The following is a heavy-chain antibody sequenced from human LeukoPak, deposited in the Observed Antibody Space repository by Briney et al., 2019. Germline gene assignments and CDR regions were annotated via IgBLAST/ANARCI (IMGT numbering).Heavy chain of an antibody. Sequence: PSETLSLTCTVSGGSISSNSYYWSWIRQPAGKGLEWLGRIYYSGGTNYNPSFKSRVTISVDTSKNQFSLKLSSVTAADTAVYYCARRPSWLLGYYYYYMDVWGKGTTVTISS. CDR2: IYYSGGT. CDR1: GGSISSNSYY. CDR3: ARRPSWLLGYYYYYMDV. D-gene: IGHD3-22*01. J-gene: IGHJ6*03. V-gene: IGHV4-61*10.